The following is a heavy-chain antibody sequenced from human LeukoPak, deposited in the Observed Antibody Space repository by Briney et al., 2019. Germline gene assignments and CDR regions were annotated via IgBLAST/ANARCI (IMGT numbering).Heavy chain of an antibody. V-gene: IGHV4-59*12. Sequence: SETLSLTCTVSGGSISSYYWSWIRQPPGKGLEWIGDIYYSGSTNYNPSLKSRVTISVDTSKNQFSLKLSSVTAADTAVYYCAREWSSGWPFDYWGQGTLVTVSS. CDR1: GGSISSYY. D-gene: IGHD6-19*01. CDR2: IYYSGST. CDR3: AREWSSGWPFDY. J-gene: IGHJ4*02.